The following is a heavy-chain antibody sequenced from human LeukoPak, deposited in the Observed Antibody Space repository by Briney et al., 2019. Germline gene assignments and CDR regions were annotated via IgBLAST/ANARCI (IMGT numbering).Heavy chain of an antibody. D-gene: IGHD1-26*01. CDR3: ARDGAATFSDY. CDR1: VVSLRNYY. Sequence: SETLSLTRTVSVVSLRNYYWSWSREPARKGLEYIGCIYDSGSTDYSPSLKSRLTMSLDTSKNQFSLKLTSVTAADTAIYYCARDGAATFSDYWGQGALVTVSS. J-gene: IGHJ4*02. CDR2: IYDSGST. V-gene: IGHV4-4*07.